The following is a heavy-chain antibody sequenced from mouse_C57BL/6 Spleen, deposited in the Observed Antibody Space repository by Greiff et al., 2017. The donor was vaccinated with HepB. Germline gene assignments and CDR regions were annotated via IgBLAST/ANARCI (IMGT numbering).Heavy chain of an antibody. CDR1: GYTFTSYT. Sequence: VQLQQSGAELARPGASVKMSCKASGYTFTSYTMHWVKQRPGQGLEWIGYINPSSGYTKYNQKFKDKATLTADKSSSTAYMQLSSLTSEDSAVYYCALYYDYSAWFAYWGQGTLVTVSA. CDR3: ALYYDYSAWFAY. CDR2: INPSSGYT. V-gene: IGHV1-4*01. J-gene: IGHJ3*01. D-gene: IGHD2-4*01.